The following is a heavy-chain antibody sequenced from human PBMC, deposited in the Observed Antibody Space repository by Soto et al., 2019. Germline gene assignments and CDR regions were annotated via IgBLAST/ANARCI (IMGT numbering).Heavy chain of an antibody. CDR3: ARRKERSGPHYFDY. D-gene: IGHD6-25*01. CDR2: ISYDGSNK. Sequence: PGGSLRLSCAASGFTFSSYGMHWVRQAPGKGLEWVAVISYDGSNKYYADSVKGRFTISRDNSKNTLYLQMNSLRPDDTAVYYCARRKERSGPHYFDYWGQGSQVTVSS. J-gene: IGHJ4*02. CDR1: GFTFSSYG. V-gene: IGHV3-30*03.